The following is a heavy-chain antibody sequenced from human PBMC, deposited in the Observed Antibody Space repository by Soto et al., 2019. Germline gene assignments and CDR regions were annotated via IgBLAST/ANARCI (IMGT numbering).Heavy chain of an antibody. CDR1: GFTFNNYG. CDR3: ARGSGTYLSAAFDI. D-gene: IGHD1-26*01. CDR2: IWYDGSNK. V-gene: IGHV3-33*01. Sequence: LRLSCAASGFTFNNYGMHWVRQAPGKGLEWVAVIWYDGSNKYYVDSVKGRFTISRDNSKNTLYLQMNSLRAEDTAVYYCARGSGTYLSAAFDIWGQGTMVTVSS. J-gene: IGHJ3*02.